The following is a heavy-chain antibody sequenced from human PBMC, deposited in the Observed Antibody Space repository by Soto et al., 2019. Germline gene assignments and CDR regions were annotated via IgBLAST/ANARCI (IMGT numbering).Heavy chain of an antibody. CDR2: ISYDGSNK. Sequence: PGGSLRLSCSASGFTFSSYGMHWVRQAPGKGLEWVAVISYDGSNKYYADSVKGRFTISRDNSKNTLYLQLNSLRAEDTAVYYCAKDKRLYGDYGLDYWGQGTLVTVSS. D-gene: IGHD4-17*01. CDR3: AKDKRLYGDYGLDY. J-gene: IGHJ4*02. V-gene: IGHV3-30*18. CDR1: GFTFSSYG.